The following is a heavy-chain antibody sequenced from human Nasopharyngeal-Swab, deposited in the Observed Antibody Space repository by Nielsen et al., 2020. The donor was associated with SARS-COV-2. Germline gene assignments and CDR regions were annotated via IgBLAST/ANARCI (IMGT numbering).Heavy chain of an antibody. CDR3: ARSPGYSSGWYFDY. CDR1: GFTFSNYD. J-gene: IGHJ4*02. CDR2: MWYAGSSE. D-gene: IGHD6-19*01. V-gene: IGHV3-33*03. Sequence: GGSLRLSCTASGFTFSNYDIHWLRQTPGKGLEWVAVMWYAGSSERYADSVKGRFTISRDISKNTLYLQMNSLRAEDTAVYYCARSPGYSSGWYFDYWGQGTLVTVSS.